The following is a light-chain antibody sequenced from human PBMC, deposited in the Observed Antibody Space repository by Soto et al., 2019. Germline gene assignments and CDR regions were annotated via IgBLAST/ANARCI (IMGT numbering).Light chain of an antibody. CDR2: GAT. CDR1: QSIAGR. J-gene: IGKJ2*01. Sequence: EMVLTQSPGTLSLSPGERVTLSCRASQSIAGRLAWYQQKPGQPPRLLMYGATNRAAGVPDRFSGSGSGADFTLTISRLEPEDFAVYYCQHYGYSLPNTFGQGTKLEFK. V-gene: IGKV3-20*01. CDR3: QHYGYSLPNT.